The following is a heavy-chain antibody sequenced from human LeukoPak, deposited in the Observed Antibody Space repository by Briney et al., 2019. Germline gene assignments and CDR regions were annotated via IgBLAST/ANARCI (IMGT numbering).Heavy chain of an antibody. D-gene: IGHD1-26*01. CDR2: IYYSGST. CDR1: GGSISSSSYY. J-gene: IGHJ4*02. CDR3: AREFGGSYLGY. V-gene: IGHV4-39*07. Sequence: SETLSLTCTVSGGSISSSSYYWGPIRQPPGKGLEWIGSIYYSGSTYYNPSLKSRVTISVDTSKNQFSLKLSSVTAADTAVYYCAREFGGSYLGYWGQGTLVTVSS.